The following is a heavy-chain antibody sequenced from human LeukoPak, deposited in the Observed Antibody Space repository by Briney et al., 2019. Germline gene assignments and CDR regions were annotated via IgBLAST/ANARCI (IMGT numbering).Heavy chain of an antibody. CDR3: ARRWYTGTYYYFDL. CDR1: GFTLSTHW. J-gene: IGHJ4*02. Sequence: GGSLRLSCAASGFTLSTHWMHWVRQAPGKGLVWVSRINGDGTTTSYADSVKGRFTISRVNAKSTLYLEMDSLRAEDTAIYYCARRWYTGTYYYFDLWGQGNLVTVSS. D-gene: IGHD1-26*01. CDR2: INGDGTTT. V-gene: IGHV3-74*01.